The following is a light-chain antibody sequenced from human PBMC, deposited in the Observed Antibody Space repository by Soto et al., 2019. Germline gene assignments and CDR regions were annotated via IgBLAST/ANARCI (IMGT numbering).Light chain of an antibody. CDR2: DTS. CDR1: QSINNY. CDR3: QQRRSWPLT. V-gene: IGKV3-11*01. J-gene: IGKJ4*01. Sequence: EIVMTQSPATLSLSPGERATLSCRASQSINNYLVWYQQKPGQAPRLLIYDTSSRATGIPARFSGSGSGTDFTLSISSLEPEDFAVYYCQQRRSWPLTFGGGPRWRSN.